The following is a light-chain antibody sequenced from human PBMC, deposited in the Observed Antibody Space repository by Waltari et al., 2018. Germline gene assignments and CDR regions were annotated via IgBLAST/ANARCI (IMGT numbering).Light chain of an antibody. Sequence: DIQLTQSPPSLSASVGDRVTITCRASQDITNYLNWYQQKPWKAPKLLIHDASKLEIGVPSRFSGSQSGTHFTLTISSLQAEDIGTYYCQRYDNLPIFAFGPGTKVEI. V-gene: IGKV1-33*01. CDR1: QDITNY. CDR3: QRYDNLPIFA. CDR2: DAS. J-gene: IGKJ3*01.